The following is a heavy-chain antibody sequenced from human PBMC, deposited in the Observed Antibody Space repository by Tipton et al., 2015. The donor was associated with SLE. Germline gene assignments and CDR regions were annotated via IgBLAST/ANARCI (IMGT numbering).Heavy chain of an antibody. J-gene: IGHJ4*02. D-gene: IGHD1-26*01. CDR1: GGAIIGYY. V-gene: IGHV4-4*07. CDR2: IYSSGST. CDR3: ARCGGSYYDY. Sequence: TLSLTCTVSGGAIIGYYWSWIRQPAGKGLEWIGRIYSSGSTIYNPSLQSRLTLSLDTSKNQFSLRGRSVTAADTAVYYCARCGGSYYDYWGQGTLVTVSS.